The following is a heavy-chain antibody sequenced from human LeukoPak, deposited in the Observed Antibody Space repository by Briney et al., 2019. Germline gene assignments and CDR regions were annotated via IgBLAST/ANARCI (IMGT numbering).Heavy chain of an antibody. V-gene: IGHV4-4*07. CDR2: IHTSGST. J-gene: IGHJ6*02. CDR3: ARQVYSGYVSRWYGMDV. Sequence: SETLSLTCSVSGGSISTYYGTWIRLSAGKGLEWIGRIHTSGSTNYNPSLKSRVTISVDTSKNQFSLKLSSVTAADTAVYYCARQVYSGYVSRWYGMDVWGQGTTVTVSS. D-gene: IGHD5-12*01. CDR1: GGSISTYY.